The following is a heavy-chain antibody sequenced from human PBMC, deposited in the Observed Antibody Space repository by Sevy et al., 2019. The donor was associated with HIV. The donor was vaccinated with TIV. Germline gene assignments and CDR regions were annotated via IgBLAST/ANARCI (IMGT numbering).Heavy chain of an antibody. V-gene: IGHV5-51*01. CDR3: AGIRDGYSYGFDY. J-gene: IGHJ4*02. Sequence: GESLKISCKGSGYSFTSYWIGWVRQMPGKGLEWMGIIYPGDSDTRYSPSFQGQVTISADKSICTAYLQWSSLKASDTAMYYCAGIRDGYSYGFDYWGQGTLVTVSS. D-gene: IGHD5-18*01. CDR2: IYPGDSDT. CDR1: GYSFTSYW.